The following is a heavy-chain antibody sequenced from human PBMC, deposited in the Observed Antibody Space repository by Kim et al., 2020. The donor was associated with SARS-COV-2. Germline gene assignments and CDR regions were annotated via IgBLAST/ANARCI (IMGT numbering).Heavy chain of an antibody. CDR2: MYPGDSDT. V-gene: IGHV5-51*01. D-gene: IGHD1-26*01. CDR3: ARQGDSGSYGPSDY. Sequence: GESLQISCKGSGYSFTSYWVGWVRQMPGKGLEWMGIMYPGDSDTRYSPSFQGQVTISADKSISTAYLQWSSLKASDTTMYYCARQGDSGSYGPSDYWGQGTLVTVSS. CDR1: GYSFTSYW. J-gene: IGHJ4*02.